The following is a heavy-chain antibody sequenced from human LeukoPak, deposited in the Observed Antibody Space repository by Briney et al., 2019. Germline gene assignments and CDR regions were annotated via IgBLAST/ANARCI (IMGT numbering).Heavy chain of an antibody. CDR3: ARVNTSITIFGVVTRSPWFDP. Sequence: ASVKVSCTASGGTFSSYAISWVRQAPGQGLEWMGGIIPIFGTANYAQKFQGRVTITADESTSTAYMELSSLRSEDTAVYYCARVNTSITIFGVVTRSPWFDPWGQGTLVTVSS. V-gene: IGHV1-69*13. CDR2: IIPIFGTA. CDR1: GGTFSSYA. D-gene: IGHD3-3*01. J-gene: IGHJ5*02.